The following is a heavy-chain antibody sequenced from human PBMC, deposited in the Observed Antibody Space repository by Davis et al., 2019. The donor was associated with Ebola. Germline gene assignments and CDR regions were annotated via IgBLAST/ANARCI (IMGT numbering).Heavy chain of an antibody. D-gene: IGHD1-26*01. Sequence: GGSLRLSCAASGFTFSYYSMSWVRQAPGKGLEWVSVIYSGGSTYYADSVKGRFTISRDNSKNTLYLQMNSLRAEDTAVYYCAKSGSLALDSWGQGTLVTVSS. CDR2: IYSGGST. J-gene: IGHJ4*02. CDR3: AKSGSLALDS. CDR1: GFTFSYYS. V-gene: IGHV3-66*01.